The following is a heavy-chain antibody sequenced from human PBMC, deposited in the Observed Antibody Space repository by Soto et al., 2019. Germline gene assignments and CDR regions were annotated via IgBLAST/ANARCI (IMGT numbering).Heavy chain of an antibody. J-gene: IGHJ5*02. CDR3: AREDYYDSSGYYNAFDP. V-gene: IGHV4-34*01. CDR1: GGSFSGYY. Sequence: QVQLQQWGAGLLKPSETLSLTCAVYGGSFSGYYGCWIRQPPGKGLEWIGEINHSGSTNYNPSLKSRVTISVDTSKNQFSLKLSSVTAADTAVYYCAREDYYDSSGYYNAFDPWGQGTLVTVSS. CDR2: INHSGST. D-gene: IGHD3-22*01.